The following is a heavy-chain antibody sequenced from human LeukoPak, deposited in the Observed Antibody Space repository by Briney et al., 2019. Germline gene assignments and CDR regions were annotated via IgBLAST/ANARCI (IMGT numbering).Heavy chain of an antibody. D-gene: IGHD6-19*01. CDR3: AIRDSSGWVNWFDP. CDR1: GGSFSGYY. CDR2: INHSGST. Sequence: PSETLSLTCAVYGGSFSGYYWSWIRQPPGNRLEWIGEINHSGSTNYNPSLKSRVTISVDTSKNQFSLKLSSVTAADTAVYYCAIRDSSGWVNWFDPWGQGTLVTVSS. J-gene: IGHJ5*02. V-gene: IGHV4-34*01.